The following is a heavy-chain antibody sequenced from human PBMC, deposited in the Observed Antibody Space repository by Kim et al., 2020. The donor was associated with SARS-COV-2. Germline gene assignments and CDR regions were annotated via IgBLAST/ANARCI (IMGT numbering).Heavy chain of an antibody. CDR2: IDHSGST. D-gene: IGHD2-2*01. J-gene: IGHJ4*02. Sequence: SETLSLTCSVSGYSISSGYYWGWIRQSPGRGLEWIGSIDHSGSTYHNPSLKSRVTMTVDTSKNQFSLKLSSVTAADTAVYYCVRGVGYGSSTNCPPTDYWGQGALVTVSS. V-gene: IGHV4-38-2*02. CDR3: VRGVGYGSSTNCPPTDY. CDR1: GYSISSGYY.